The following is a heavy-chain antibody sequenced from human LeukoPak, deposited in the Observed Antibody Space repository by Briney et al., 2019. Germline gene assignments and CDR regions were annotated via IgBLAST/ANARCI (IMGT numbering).Heavy chain of an antibody. J-gene: IGHJ3*02. CDR2: ISGSGDST. V-gene: IGHV3-23*01. D-gene: IGHD3-16*02. CDR1: GLTFSIYT. CDR3: AKKEFFYDYVWGSYRLGDAFDI. Sequence: GGSLRLSCAASGLTFSIYTMNWVRQAPGKGLEWVSGISGSGDSTYYADSVKGRFTISRDNSKNTLYLQMNSLRAEDTAVYYCAKKEFFYDYVWGSYRLGDAFDIWGQGTMVTVSS.